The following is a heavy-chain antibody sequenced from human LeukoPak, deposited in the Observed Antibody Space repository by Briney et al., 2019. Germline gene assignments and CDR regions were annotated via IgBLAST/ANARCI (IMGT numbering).Heavy chain of an antibody. CDR2: IHPGDSDT. D-gene: IGHD2-15*01. CDR3: ARRDCSGGSCYSNFDY. CDR1: GYSFTSCW. Sequence: GESLKISCKGSGYSFTSCWIGWVRQMPGKGLEWMGIIHPGDSDTRYSPSFQGQVTISADKSISTAYLQWSSLKASDTAMYYCARRDCSGGSCYSNFDYWGQGTLVTVSS. V-gene: IGHV5-51*01. J-gene: IGHJ4*02.